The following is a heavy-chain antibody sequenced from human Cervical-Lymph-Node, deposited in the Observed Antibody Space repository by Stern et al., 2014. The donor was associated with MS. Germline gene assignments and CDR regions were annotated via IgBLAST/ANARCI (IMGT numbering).Heavy chain of an antibody. Sequence: QITLKESGPVLVKPTETLTLTCTVSGFSLSSPTMGVSWIRQPPGKALEWLAHIFSHDEKFYTPSLKSRLTISKDTSKSQVVLSLTSVDPVDTATYFCARVIVGATSFYHYYHGMDVWGQGTAVTVSS. V-gene: IGHV2-26*01. CDR2: IFSHDEK. CDR1: GFSLSSPTMG. D-gene: IGHD1-26*01. CDR3: ARVIVGATSFYHYYHGMDV. J-gene: IGHJ6*02.